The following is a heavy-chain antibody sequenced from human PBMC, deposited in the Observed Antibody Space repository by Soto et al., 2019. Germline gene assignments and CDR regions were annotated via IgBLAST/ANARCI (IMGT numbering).Heavy chain of an antibody. Sequence: PGRSLRLSCAASGFTFSSYSMNWVRQAPGKGLEWVSSISSSSSYIYYADSVKGRFTISRDNAKNSLYLQMNSLRAEDTAVYYCSSDSSGYYATDAFDIWGQGTMVTVSS. D-gene: IGHD3-22*01. J-gene: IGHJ3*02. V-gene: IGHV3-21*01. CDR3: SSDSSGYYATDAFDI. CDR1: GFTFSSYS. CDR2: ISSSSSYI.